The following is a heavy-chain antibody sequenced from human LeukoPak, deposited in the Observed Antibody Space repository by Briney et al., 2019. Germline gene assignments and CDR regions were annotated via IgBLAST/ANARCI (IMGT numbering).Heavy chain of an antibody. Sequence: ASVKVSCKASGYTFTSYYMHWVRQAPGQGLEWMGIINPSGGSTSYAQKFQGRVTMTRDMSTSTVYMELSSLRSEDTAVYYCARATYYYDSSGYYSRGDYFDYWGQGTLVTVS. V-gene: IGHV1-46*01. D-gene: IGHD3-22*01. CDR3: ARATYYYDSSGYYSRGDYFDY. CDR2: INPSGGST. CDR1: GYTFTSYY. J-gene: IGHJ4*02.